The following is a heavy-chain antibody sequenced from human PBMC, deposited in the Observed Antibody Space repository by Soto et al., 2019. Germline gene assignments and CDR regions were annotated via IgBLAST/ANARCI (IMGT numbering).Heavy chain of an antibody. D-gene: IGHD2-15*01. CDR2: IWYDGSNK. CDR1: GFTFSSYG. CDR3: ARVMPWPISGCSGGSCYLPPNYYYYGMDV. Sequence: GGSLRLSCAASGFTFSSYGMHWVRQAPGKGLEWVAVIWYDGSNKYYADSVKGRFTISRDNSKNTLYLQMNSLRAEDTAVYYCARVMPWPISGCSGGSCYLPPNYYYYGMDVWGQGTTVTVSS. V-gene: IGHV3-33*01. J-gene: IGHJ6*02.